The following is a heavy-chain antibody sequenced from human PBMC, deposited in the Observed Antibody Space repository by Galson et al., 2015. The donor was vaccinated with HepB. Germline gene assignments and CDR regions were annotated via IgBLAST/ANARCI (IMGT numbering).Heavy chain of an antibody. CDR1: GGSVSNGIYY. Sequence: ETLSLTCTVSGGSVSNGIYYWNWIRQPPGKGLEWIGYTYNSGGNHYHSSLKSRVTISVDTSKNQFSLKLTSVTAADTAVYYCARGDDVAVAGRGAFDIWGQGTMVTVSS. J-gene: IGHJ3*02. CDR2: TYNSGGN. V-gene: IGHV4-61*01. CDR3: ARGDDVAVAGRGAFDI. D-gene: IGHD6-19*01.